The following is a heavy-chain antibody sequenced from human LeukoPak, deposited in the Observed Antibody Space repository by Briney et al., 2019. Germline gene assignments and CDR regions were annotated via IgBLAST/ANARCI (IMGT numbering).Heavy chain of an antibody. CDR2: IYYSGSS. Sequence: PSETLSLTCTVSGGSISSSGYYWAWIRQPPGKGLEWIGSIYYSGSSYYNPSLKSRVTISVDTSKNQVSLKLSSVTAADTAVYYCARIPRGTDYFDYCGQGTLVTVSS. V-gene: IGHV4-39*01. D-gene: IGHD1-1*01. CDR3: ARIPRGTDYFDY. J-gene: IGHJ4*02. CDR1: GGSISSSGYY.